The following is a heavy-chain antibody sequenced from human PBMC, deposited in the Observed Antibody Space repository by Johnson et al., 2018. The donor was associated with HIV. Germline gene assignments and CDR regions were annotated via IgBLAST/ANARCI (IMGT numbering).Heavy chain of an antibody. CDR1: GFTFSSYA. J-gene: IGHJ3*02. V-gene: IGHV3-30-3*01. CDR3: AREGDSSGMVFLDAFDI. Sequence: QVKLVESGGGLVQPGGSLRLSCAASGFTFSSYAMHWVRQAPGKGLEWVAVISYDGSNKYYADSVKGRFTISRDNSKNTLYLQMNSLRAEDTAVYYCAREGDSSGMVFLDAFDIWGQGTMVTVSS. D-gene: IGHD3-22*01. CDR2: ISYDGSNK.